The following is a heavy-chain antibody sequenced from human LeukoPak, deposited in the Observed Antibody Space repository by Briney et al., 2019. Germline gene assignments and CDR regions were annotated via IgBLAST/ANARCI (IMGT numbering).Heavy chain of an antibody. CDR3: ARAALYGDYSPYFDY. CDR1: GYTFTGYY. CDR2: INPNSGGT. D-gene: IGHD4-17*01. V-gene: IGHV1-2*04. J-gene: IGHJ4*02. Sequence: ASVKVSCKASGYTFTGYYMHWVRQAPGQGLEWMGWINPNSGGTNYAQKFQGWVTMTRDTSISTAYMELSRLRSDDTAVYYCARAALYGDYSPYFDYWGQGTLVTVSS.